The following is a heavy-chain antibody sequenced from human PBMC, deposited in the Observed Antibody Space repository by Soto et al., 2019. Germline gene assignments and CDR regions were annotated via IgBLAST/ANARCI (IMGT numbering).Heavy chain of an antibody. CDR3: ARNVASPGVRGSWGAFDN. CDR1: GCSISNYF. D-gene: IGHD2-8*01. J-gene: IGHJ3*02. Sequence: QVQLQESGPGLVKPSETLSLICPVSGCSISNYFWDWIRQPAGKGLEWIGRIFSSGSTNYNASLKSRVTMSVDTSKKQVSLKLTSMTAPDAAVYYCARNVASPGVRGSWGAFDNWGQGTMVTVSS. CDR2: IFSSGST. V-gene: IGHV4-4*07.